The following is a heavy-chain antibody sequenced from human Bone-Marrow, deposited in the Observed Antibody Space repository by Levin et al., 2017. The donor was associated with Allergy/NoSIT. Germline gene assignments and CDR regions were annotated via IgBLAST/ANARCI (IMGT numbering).Heavy chain of an antibody. D-gene: IGHD3-16*02. J-gene: IGHJ4*02. Sequence: PSETLSLTCIVSGGSISSNEYYWGWIRQPPGKGLEWIVSIAYSGTTYYSPSLKSRVTISVDTSKNQFSLKRSSVTAADTAVYYCSRGGDYVWGSYRYKGDYWGQGTLVSVSS. V-gene: IGHV4-39*01. CDR1: GGSISSNEYY. CDR3: SRGGDYVWGSYRYKGDY. CDR2: IAYSGTT.